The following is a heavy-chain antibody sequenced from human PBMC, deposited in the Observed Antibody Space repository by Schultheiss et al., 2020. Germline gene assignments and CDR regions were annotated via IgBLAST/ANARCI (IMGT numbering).Heavy chain of an antibody. CDR2: IYHSGST. Sequence: SETLSLTCTVSGYSISSGYYWGWIRQPPGKGLEWIGSIYHSGSTYYNPSLKSRVTISVDTSKNQFSLKLSSVTAADTAVYYCARARFGVANGVCSSWGQGTLVTVSS. D-gene: IGHD2-8*01. J-gene: IGHJ4*02. V-gene: IGHV4-38-2*02. CDR1: GYSISSGYY. CDR3: ARARFGVANGVCSS.